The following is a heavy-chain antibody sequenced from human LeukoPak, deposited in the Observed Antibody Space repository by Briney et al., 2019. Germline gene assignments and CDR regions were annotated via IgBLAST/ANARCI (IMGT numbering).Heavy chain of an antibody. CDR3: AREGHRGPGTLDY. V-gene: IGHV3-7*01. CDR2: INQDGSAK. D-gene: IGHD3-10*01. Sequence: PGGSLRLSCVASGFTFSSYWMSWVRQAPGKGLEWAANINQDGSAKYYVDSLKGRFTISRDNAKNSLSLQVNSLRAEDTAVYHCAREGHRGPGTLDYWGQGTLVTVSS. CDR1: GFTFSSYW. J-gene: IGHJ4*02.